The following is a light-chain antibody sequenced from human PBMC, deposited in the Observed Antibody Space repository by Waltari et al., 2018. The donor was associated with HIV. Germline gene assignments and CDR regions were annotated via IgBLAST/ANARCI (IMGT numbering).Light chain of an antibody. CDR1: LNTLGNYA. V-gene: IGLV1-44*01. Sequence: QPALTQETSVSGTVGQNAPLSCSGHLNTLGNYAVGCSNPIAHGAPKTVMFGTSLPSGIPDRFSASKSGTTASLTISGLQPEDEADYFCSTWDYSLTSWVFGGGTKLTVL. CDR2: GTS. CDR3: STWDYSLTSWV. J-gene: IGLJ3*02.